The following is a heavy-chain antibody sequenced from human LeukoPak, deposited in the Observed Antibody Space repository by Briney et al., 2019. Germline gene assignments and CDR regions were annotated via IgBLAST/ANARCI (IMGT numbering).Heavy chain of an antibody. CDR2: ISYDGSNK. V-gene: IGHV3-30*18. Sequence: GRSLRLSCAASGLTFSSYGMHWVRQAPGKGLEWVAVISYDGSNKYYADSVKGRFTISRDNSKNTLYLQMNSLRAEDTAVYYCAKARDIVVVVAPLWFDPWGQGTLVTVSS. CDR1: GLTFSSYG. D-gene: IGHD2-15*01. J-gene: IGHJ5*02. CDR3: AKARDIVVVVAPLWFDP.